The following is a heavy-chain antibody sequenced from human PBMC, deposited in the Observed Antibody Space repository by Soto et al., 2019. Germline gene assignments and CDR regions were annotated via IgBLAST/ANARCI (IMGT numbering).Heavy chain of an antibody. V-gene: IGHV4-31*03. CDR1: GGSISSGGYY. D-gene: IGHD3-9*01. CDR2: IYYSGST. Sequence: QVQLQESGPGLVKPSQTLSLTCTVSGGSISSGGYYWSWIRQHPGKGLEWIGYIYYSGSTYYNPSLKSRVTISLHSSKNQFSLKLSSVTAADTAVYYCATLRYFDGYGMDVWGQGTTVTVSS. J-gene: IGHJ6*02. CDR3: ATLRYFDGYGMDV.